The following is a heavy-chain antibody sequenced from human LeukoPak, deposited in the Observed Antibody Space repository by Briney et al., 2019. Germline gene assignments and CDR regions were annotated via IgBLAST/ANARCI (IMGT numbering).Heavy chain of an antibody. CDR1: RASISEYY. Sequence: SETLSLTCTLSRASISEYYWTWIRQPPGEGLEWIGHIYYSGNTIYNPSLKSRVTISIDTSKNQFSLKLSTATTPDTAVYFSAGEGFFESRGYGSWRCDIWGESTGVSVSS. D-gene: IGHD3-22*01. CDR3: AGEGFFESRGYGSWRCDI. J-gene: IGHJ3*02. CDR2: IYYSGNT. V-gene: IGHV4-59*01.